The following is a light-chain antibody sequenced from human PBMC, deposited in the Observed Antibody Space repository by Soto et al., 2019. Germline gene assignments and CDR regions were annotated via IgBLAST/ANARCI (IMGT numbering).Light chain of an antibody. V-gene: IGKV3-20*01. CDR2: GAS. CDR3: QQYGSSLSIT. CDR1: QSVTSSY. J-gene: IGKJ5*01. Sequence: EFVLTQSPGTLSLSPGERATLSCRASQSVTSSYLAWYQQKPGQAPRLLIYGASSRATGIPDRFSGSGSETDFTLTISRLEPEDFAVYYCQQYGSSLSITFGQGTRLEIK.